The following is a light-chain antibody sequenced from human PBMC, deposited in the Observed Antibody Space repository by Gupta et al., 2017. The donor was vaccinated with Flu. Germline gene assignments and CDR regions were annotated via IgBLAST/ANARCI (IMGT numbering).Light chain of an antibody. J-gene: IGLJ2*01. Sequence: SVLTQPPSVSAAPGQKVTISCSGSSSNIAINFVSWYRQFPRTAPKLLIFANGNRPSGIPDRFSGSKSGTSATLGITGLQTGDEAVYYCGIWDSSLSALVFGGGTNLTVL. CDR1: SSNIAINF. CDR3: GIWDSSLSALV. CDR2: ANG. V-gene: IGLV1-51*02.